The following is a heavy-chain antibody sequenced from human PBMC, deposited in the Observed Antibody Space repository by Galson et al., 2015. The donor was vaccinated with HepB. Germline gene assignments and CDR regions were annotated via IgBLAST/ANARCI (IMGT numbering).Heavy chain of an antibody. J-gene: IGHJ4*02. V-gene: IGHV1-18*01. Sequence: SVKVSCKASGYTFTSYGISWVRQAPGQGLEWMGWVSAYNGNTNYAQKLQGRVTMTTDTSTSTAYMELRSLRSDDTAVYYCARSNQLLERYYFDYWGQGTLVTVSS. CDR2: VSAYNGNT. CDR1: GYTFTSYG. D-gene: IGHD2-2*01. CDR3: ARSNQLLERYYFDY.